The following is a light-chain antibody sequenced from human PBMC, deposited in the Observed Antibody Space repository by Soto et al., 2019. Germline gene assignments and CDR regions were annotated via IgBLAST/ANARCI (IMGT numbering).Light chain of an antibody. CDR3: QSSDSTSWV. CDR1: SGSITSTY. CDR2: LDN. J-gene: IGLJ3*02. Sequence: NFMLTQPHSVSESPGKTVTISCTRNSGSITSTYVQWYQQRPGRPPTSVIYLDNQRPSGVPDRFSGSIDRSSNSASLTISGLRAEDEANYYCQSSDSTSWVFGGGTKVTVL. V-gene: IGLV6-57*04.